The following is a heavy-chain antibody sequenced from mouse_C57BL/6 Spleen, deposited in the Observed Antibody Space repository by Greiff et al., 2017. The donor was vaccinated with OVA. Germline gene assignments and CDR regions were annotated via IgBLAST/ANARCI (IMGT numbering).Heavy chain of an antibody. CDR2: INPRTGGT. D-gene: IGHD3-1*01. Sequence: EVQLQQSGPELVKPGASVTISCKASGYSFTGYYMNWVKQSPEKSLEWIGEINPRTGGTTYNQKFKAKATLTVDKSSSTAYMQLKSLTSEDSAVYYGAGGGTGTHWYFDVWGTGTTVTVSS. V-gene: IGHV1-42*01. J-gene: IGHJ1*03. CDR3: AGGGTGTHWYFDV. CDR1: GYSFTGYY.